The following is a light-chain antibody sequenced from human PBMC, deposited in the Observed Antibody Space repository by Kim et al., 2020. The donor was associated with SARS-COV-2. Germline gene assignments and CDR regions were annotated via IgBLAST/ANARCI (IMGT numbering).Light chain of an antibody. J-gene: IGKJ5*01. CDR3: QQYDRLVS. CDR2: DTS. Sequence: LAPVARASLSGRASRGASSNLVAWYEEKRGQARRLLIYDTSARATGVPGGFSGSGSRTDFTHTIRSLGREDLAVYYCQQYDRLVSFGRGTRLEIK. V-gene: IGKV3-20*01. CDR1: RGASSNL.